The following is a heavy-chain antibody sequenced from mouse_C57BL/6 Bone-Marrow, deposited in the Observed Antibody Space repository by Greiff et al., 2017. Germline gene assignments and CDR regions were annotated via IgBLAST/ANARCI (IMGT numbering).Heavy chain of an antibody. Sequence: EVKVVESGGDLVKPGGSLKLSCAASGFTFSSYGMSWVRQTPDKRLEWVATISSGGSYTYYPDSVKGRFTLSRDNAKNSLYLQMSSLKSEDTAMYYCARRGDGRDWYFDVWGTGTTVTVSS. V-gene: IGHV5-6*02. CDR3: ARRGDGRDWYFDV. CDR2: ISSGGSYT. J-gene: IGHJ1*03. CDR1: GFTFSSYG.